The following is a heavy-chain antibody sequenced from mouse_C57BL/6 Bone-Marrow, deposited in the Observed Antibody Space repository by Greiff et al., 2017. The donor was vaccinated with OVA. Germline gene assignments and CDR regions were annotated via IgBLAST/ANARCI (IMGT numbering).Heavy chain of an antibody. Sequence: DVKLVESGGGLVKPGGSLKLSCAASGFTFSSYAMSWVRQTPEKRLEWVATISDGGSYTYYPDNVKGRFTISRDNAKNNLYLQMSHLKSEDTAMYYCARDLRTTVVASYYFDYWGQGTTLTVSS. CDR2: ISDGGSYT. CDR3: ARDLRTTVVASYYFDY. D-gene: IGHD1-1*01. V-gene: IGHV5-4*01. J-gene: IGHJ2*01. CDR1: GFTFSSYA.